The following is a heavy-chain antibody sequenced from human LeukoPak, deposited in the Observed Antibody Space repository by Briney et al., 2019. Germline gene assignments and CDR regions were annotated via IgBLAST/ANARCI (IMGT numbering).Heavy chain of an antibody. V-gene: IGHV4-39*01. CDR1: GGSISSSNHH. CDR2: IYYSGST. J-gene: IGHJ4*02. Sequence: SETLSHTCTVSGGSISSSNHHWDWIRQPPGKGLEWIGNIYYSGSTYYNPSLKSRVTISVDTSRNHFSLRLSSVTAADTAVYYCARRLSGYTFDYWGQGTLVTVSS. CDR3: ARRLSGYTFDY. D-gene: IGHD3-16*02.